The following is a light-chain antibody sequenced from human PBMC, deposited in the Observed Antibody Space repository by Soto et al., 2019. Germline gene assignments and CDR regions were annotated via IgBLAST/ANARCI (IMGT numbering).Light chain of an antibody. CDR2: GAF. V-gene: IGKV3-15*01. CDR3: QQYNNWPRT. Sequence: EVVLTQSPGTLSLSPGQRVTLSCRASESISRDYLAWYQQKLGQAPRLLIYGAFTRATGIPARFSGSGSGTEFTLTISSLQSEDFATYYCQQYNNWPRTFGQGTKVDIK. J-gene: IGKJ1*01. CDR1: ESISRDY.